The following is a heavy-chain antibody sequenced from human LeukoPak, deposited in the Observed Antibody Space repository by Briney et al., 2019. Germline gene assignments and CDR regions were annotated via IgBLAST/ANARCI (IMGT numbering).Heavy chain of an antibody. CDR2: ISGSGGST. Sequence: GGSLRLSCAASGFTFNNYSMSWVRQAPGKGLEWVSAISGSGGSTYYTDSVTGRFTISRDNSKNTLYLQMNSLRAEDTALYYWSSFRYFDSSDYGDHWGQGTLVTVSS. CDR1: GFTFNNYS. J-gene: IGHJ4*02. V-gene: IGHV3-23*01. CDR3: SSFRYFDSSDYGDH. D-gene: IGHD3-22*01.